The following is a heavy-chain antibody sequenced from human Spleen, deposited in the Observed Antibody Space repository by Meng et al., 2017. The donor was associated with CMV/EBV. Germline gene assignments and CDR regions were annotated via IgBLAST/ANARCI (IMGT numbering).Heavy chain of an antibody. CDR3: ARDVRYGSGSYYTHYYGMDV. CDR2: INHSGST. J-gene: IGHJ6*02. V-gene: IGHV4-34*01. Sequence: SETLSLTCAVYGGSFSGYYWSWIRQPPGKGLEWIGEINHSGSTNYNPSLKSRVTISIDTSNHFSLRLSSVTAADTAVYYCARDVRYGSGSYYTHYYGMDVWGQGTTVTVSS. D-gene: IGHD3-10*01. CDR1: GGSFSGYY.